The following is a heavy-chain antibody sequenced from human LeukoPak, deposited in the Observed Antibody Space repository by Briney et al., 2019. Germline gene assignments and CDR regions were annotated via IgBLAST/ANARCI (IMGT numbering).Heavy chain of an antibody. CDR2: IYWDDDR. J-gene: IGHJ4*02. V-gene: IGHV2-5*02. D-gene: IGHD2-21*01. CDR3: ANRSDSHFDS. Sequence: SGPTLVKPSQTLTLTCTFSGLSLTTSGVAVGWIRQPPGKALEWLALIYWDDDRRYNAALKNRLTVPKDTAKKQVVLTLTNMDPVDTATYFCANRSDSHFDSWGQGILVIVSS. CDR1: GLSLTTSGVA.